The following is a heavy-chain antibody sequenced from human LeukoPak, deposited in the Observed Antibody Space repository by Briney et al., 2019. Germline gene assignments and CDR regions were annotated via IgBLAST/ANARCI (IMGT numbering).Heavy chain of an antibody. D-gene: IGHD3-9*01. CDR2: IYSGGST. J-gene: IGHJ4*02. CDR1: GFTVSSNF. CDR3: ELGLVTDY. Sequence: QPGGSLRLSCAASGFTVSSNFMSWVRQAPGKGLEWVSVIYSGGSTYYADSVKGRFTISRDNSKNTLYLQMNSLRVEDTAVYYCELGLVTDYWGQGTLVTVSS. V-gene: IGHV3-66*01.